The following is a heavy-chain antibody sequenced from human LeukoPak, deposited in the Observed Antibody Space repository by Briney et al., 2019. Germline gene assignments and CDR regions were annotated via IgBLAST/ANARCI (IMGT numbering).Heavy chain of an antibody. CDR1: GFTFSGYA. Sequence: GGSLRISCAAFGFTFSGYALTWVRQAPGKGLEWVSTVTGSGDATYYADSVKGRFTISRDNSQNMLYLQMNSLRAADTARYYCAKDLAIAARPVFDYWGRGTLVTVSS. J-gene: IGHJ4*02. CDR3: AKDLAIAARPVFDY. CDR2: VTGSGDAT. D-gene: IGHD6-6*01. V-gene: IGHV3-23*01.